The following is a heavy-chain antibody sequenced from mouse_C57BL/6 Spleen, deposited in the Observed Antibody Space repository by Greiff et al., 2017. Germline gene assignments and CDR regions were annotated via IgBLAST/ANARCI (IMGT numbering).Heavy chain of an antibody. V-gene: IGHV5-6*02. CDR2: ISSGGSYT. J-gene: IGHJ4*01. CDR3: SGRGYDDGGYAMDY. D-gene: IGHD2-2*01. CDR1: GFTFSSYG. Sequence: DVMLVESGGDLVKPGGSLKLSCAASGFTFSSYGMSWVRQTPDRRLEWVATISSGGSYTYYPDSVKGRFTISRDNSKNTLYLQMSSLKSEDTAMYYWSGRGYDDGGYAMDYWGQGTSGTVSS.